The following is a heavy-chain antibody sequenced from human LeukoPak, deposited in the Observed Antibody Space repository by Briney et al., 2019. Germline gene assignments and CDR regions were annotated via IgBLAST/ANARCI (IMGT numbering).Heavy chain of an antibody. CDR3: ARMRYSSSSNVDY. V-gene: IGHV4-59*12. J-gene: IGHJ4*02. CDR2: IYYSGST. D-gene: IGHD6-6*01. Sequence: PSETLSLTCTVSGGSISSYYWSWIRQPPGKGLEWIGYIYYSGSTNYNPSLKSRVTISVDTSKNQFSLKLSPVTAADTAVYYCARMRYSSSSNVDYWGQGTLVTVSS. CDR1: GGSISSYY.